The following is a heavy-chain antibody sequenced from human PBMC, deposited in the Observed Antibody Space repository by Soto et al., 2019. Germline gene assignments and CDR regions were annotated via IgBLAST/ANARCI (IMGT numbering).Heavy chain of an antibody. V-gene: IGHV3-48*03. CDR1: GFTFSSYE. CDR3: ATGAGVTAIFNQGFDP. J-gene: IGHJ5*02. CDR2: ISSSGSTI. D-gene: IGHD2-21*02. Sequence: HPGGSLRLSCAASGFTFSSYEMNWVRQAPGKGLEWVSYISSSGSTIYYADAVKGRFTISRDNAKKSLYLQMNSLRAEDTAVYYCATGAGVTAIFNQGFDPWGQGTLVTVSS.